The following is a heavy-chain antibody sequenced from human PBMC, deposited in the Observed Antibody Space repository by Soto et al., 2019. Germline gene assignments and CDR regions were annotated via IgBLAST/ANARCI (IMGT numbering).Heavy chain of an antibody. V-gene: IGHV4-34*01. CDR3: ARGLRGIAARTFDY. D-gene: IGHD6-6*01. CDR2: INHSGST. Sequence: SETLSLTCAVYGGSFSGYYWSWIRQPPGKGLEWIGEINHSGSTNHNPSLKRRVTISVDTSKNQFSLKLSSVTAADTAVYYCARGLRGIAARTFDYWGQGTLVTVSS. CDR1: GGSFSGYY. J-gene: IGHJ4*02.